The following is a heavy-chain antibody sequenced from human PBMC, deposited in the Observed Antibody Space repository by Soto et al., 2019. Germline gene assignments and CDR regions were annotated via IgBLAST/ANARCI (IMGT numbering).Heavy chain of an antibody. J-gene: IGHJ6*02. D-gene: IGHD3-3*01. Sequence: GGSLRLSCAASGFTFSSYGMHWVRQAPGKGLEWVAVIWYDGSNKYYADSVKGRFTISRDNSKNTLYLQMNSLRAEDTAVYYCARDQVKTYYDFWSGYYLDYGMDVWGQGTTVTVSS. CDR2: IWYDGSNK. V-gene: IGHV3-33*01. CDR3: ARDQVKTYYDFWSGYYLDYGMDV. CDR1: GFTFSSYG.